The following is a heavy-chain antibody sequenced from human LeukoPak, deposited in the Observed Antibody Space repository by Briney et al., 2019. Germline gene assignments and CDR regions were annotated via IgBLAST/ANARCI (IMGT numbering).Heavy chain of an antibody. CDR2: INPNSGGT. D-gene: IGHD2-15*01. CDR1: GYTFTAYY. V-gene: IGHV1-2*02. CDR3: AIGYCSGGSCYNMDY. J-gene: IGHJ4*02. Sequence: ASVKVSCKASGYTFTAYYMHWVRQAPGQGLEWMGWINPNSGGTNYAQKFQGRVTMTRDTSISTAYMELSRLRSDDTAVYYCAIGYCSGGSCYNMDYWGRGTLVTVSS.